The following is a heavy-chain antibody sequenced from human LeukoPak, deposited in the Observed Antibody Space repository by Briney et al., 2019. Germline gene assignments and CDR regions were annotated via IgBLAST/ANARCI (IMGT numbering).Heavy chain of an antibody. CDR3: AREGDASVITIFGVVISNWFDP. V-gene: IGHV3-74*01. Sequence: GGSLRLSCAASGFTFSSYWMHWVRQAPGKGLVWVSRINADGSSTSYADSVKGRFTISRDNAKNTLYLQMNSLRAEDTAVYYCAREGDASVITIFGVVISNWFDPWGQGTLVTVSS. CDR2: INADGSST. D-gene: IGHD3-3*01. J-gene: IGHJ5*02. CDR1: GFTFSSYW.